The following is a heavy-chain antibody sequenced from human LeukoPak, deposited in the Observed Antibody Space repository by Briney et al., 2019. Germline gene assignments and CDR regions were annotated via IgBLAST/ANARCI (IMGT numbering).Heavy chain of an antibody. Sequence: SVKASCKASGGTFSSYAISWVRQAPGQGLEWMGGIIPIFGTANYAQKFQGRVTITADESTSTAYMELSSLRSEEQAVYYCAREVIATIGGGYYYYYMDVWGKGTTVTVSS. CDR1: GGTFSSYA. CDR2: IIPIFGTA. V-gene: IGHV1-69*13. J-gene: IGHJ6*03. CDR3: AREVIATIGGGYYYYYMDV. D-gene: IGHD5-24*01.